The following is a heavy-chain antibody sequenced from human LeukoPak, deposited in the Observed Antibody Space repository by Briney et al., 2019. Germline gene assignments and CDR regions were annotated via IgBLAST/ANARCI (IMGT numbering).Heavy chain of an antibody. CDR3: VREVGGFRYAFNI. V-gene: IGHV1-8*03. J-gene: IGHJ3*02. D-gene: IGHD6-19*01. CDR1: VYTLTNYE. Sequence: ASVTVTRQASVYTLTNYEINWVRPATGQGLDWVGWMNPNSGNTGYAQKFHGRVTINSNTSISTAYLELNSLRQVDTAVDLCVREVGGFRYAFNIWGQGTMVTVSS. CDR2: MNPNSGNT.